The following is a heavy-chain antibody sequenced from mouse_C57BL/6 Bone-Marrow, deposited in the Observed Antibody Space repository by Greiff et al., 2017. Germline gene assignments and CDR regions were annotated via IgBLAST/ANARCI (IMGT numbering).Heavy chain of an antibody. V-gene: IGHV1-54*01. CDR2: INPGSGGT. Sequence: QVQLQQSGAELVRPGTSVKVSCKASGYAFTNYLIEWVKQRPGQGLEWIGVINPGSGGTNYNEKFKGKATLTADKSSSTAYMQLSSLTSEDSAVYFCARRGPNLRIPYYFDYWGQGTTLTVSS. D-gene: IGHD1-1*01. CDR1: GYAFTNYL. CDR3: ARRGPNLRIPYYFDY. J-gene: IGHJ2*01.